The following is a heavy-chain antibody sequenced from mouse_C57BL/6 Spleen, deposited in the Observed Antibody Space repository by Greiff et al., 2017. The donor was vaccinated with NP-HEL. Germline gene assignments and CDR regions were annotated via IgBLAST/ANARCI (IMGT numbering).Heavy chain of an antibody. J-gene: IGHJ1*03. CDR1: GFTFSDYG. CDR2: ISSGSSTI. D-gene: IGHD1-1*01. V-gene: IGHV5-17*01. Sequence: DVMLVESGGGLVKPGGSLKLSCAASGFTFSDYGMHWVRQAPEKGLEWVAYISSGSSTIYYADTVKGRFTISRDNAKNTLFLQMTSLRSEDTAMYYCARPDGSSYSDWYFDVWGTGTTVTVSS. CDR3: ARPDGSSYSDWYFDV.